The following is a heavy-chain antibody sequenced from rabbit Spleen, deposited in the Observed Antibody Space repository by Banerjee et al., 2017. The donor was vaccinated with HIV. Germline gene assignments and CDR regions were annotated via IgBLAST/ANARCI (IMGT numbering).Heavy chain of an antibody. CDR1: GFSFSSSYY. CDR3: GRGLFTTIRGDENL. D-gene: IGHD2-1*01. Sequence: QQLVESGGGLVKPGASLTLTCTASGFSFSSSYYMCWVRQAPGKGLEWVACIYGGGISSTVYASWAKGRFTISKTSSTTVTLQMTSLTAADTATYFCGRGLFTTIRGDENLWGPGTLVTVS. CDR2: IYGGGISST. V-gene: IGHV1S40*01. J-gene: IGHJ6*01.